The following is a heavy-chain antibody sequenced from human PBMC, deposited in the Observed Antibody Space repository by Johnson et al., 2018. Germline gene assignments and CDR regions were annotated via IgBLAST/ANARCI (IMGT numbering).Heavy chain of an antibody. V-gene: IGHV1-69*04. CDR1: GGTFGSHA. CDR2: IIPILGIT. Sequence: QVQLVQSGAEVKKPGSSVKISCKASGGTFGSHAVGWVRQAPGQGLEWMGRIIPILGITKDSQKFQGRLPITADSSTSTAYMERGSLPSEATAVYFWAHPPKFSILGHDAFDIWGQGTMVTVSS. D-gene: IGHD3-3*02. J-gene: IGHJ3*02. CDR3: AHPPKFSILGHDAFDI.